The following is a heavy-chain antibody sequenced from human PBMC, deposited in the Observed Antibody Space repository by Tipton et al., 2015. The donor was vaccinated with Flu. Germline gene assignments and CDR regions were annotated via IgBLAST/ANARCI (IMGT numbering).Heavy chain of an antibody. D-gene: IGHD4-11*01. Sequence: LRLSCTVSGGSISSGSYYWSWIRQPAGKGLEWIGRIYTSGSTNYNPSLKSRVTISVDTSKNQFSLKLSSVTAADTALYYCARSDYSDGFDFWGQGTKVIVSS. V-gene: IGHV4-61*02. CDR1: GGSISSGSYY. CDR3: ARSDYSDGFDF. CDR2: IYTSGST. J-gene: IGHJ3*01.